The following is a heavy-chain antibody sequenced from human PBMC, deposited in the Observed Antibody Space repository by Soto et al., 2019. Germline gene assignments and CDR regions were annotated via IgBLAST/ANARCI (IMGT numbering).Heavy chain of an antibody. V-gene: IGHV3-23*01. D-gene: IGHD6-13*01. CDR3: ANGPRYSRNNWFDP. CDR1: GFTFSSNA. CDR2: ISGTGSNT. J-gene: IGHJ5*02. Sequence: EVQLLESGGGLIQPGGSLRLSCAASGFTFSSNAMSWVRQGPGKGLEWVSGISGTGSNTYYADSVKGRFTISRDNSKNTLFLQMNSLSAEDTAIYYCANGPRYSRNNWFDPWGQGTLVTVSS.